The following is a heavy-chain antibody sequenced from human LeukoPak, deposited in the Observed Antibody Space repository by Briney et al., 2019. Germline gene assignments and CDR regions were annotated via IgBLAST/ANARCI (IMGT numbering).Heavy chain of an antibody. Sequence: PSETLSLTCTVSGGSISSGGYYWSWIRQPPGKGLEWIGSLYYTGNTYYNESLKSRVIMSADTSQKQLSLKLKFVTAADTAVYYCAKTGYDLEFDSWGQGILVTVSS. J-gene: IGHJ4*02. CDR2: LYYTGNT. CDR3: AKTGYDLEFDS. D-gene: IGHD5-12*01. V-gene: IGHV4-39*01. CDR1: GGSISSGGYY.